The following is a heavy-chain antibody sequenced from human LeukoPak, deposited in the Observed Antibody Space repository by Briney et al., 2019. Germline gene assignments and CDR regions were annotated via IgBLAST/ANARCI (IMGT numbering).Heavy chain of an antibody. CDR3: ARQGEGVTAY. V-gene: IGHV4-39*01. J-gene: IGHJ4*02. CDR1: GGSISSSSYY. D-gene: IGHD3-10*01. CDR2: VSYSGST. Sequence: SETLSLTCTVSGGSISSSSYYWGWIRQPPGKGLEWIGSVSYSGSTYYNPSLKSRVIISVGTSNNHFSLKLTSVTAADTAVYYCARQGEGVTAYWGQGTLVTVSS.